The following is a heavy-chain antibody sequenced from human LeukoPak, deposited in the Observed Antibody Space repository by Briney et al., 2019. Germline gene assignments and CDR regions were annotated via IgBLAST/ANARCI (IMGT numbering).Heavy chain of an antibody. V-gene: IGHV3-30*18. J-gene: IGHJ6*02. D-gene: IGHD3-9*01. Sequence: GGSLRLSCAASGFTFSSYGMHWVRQAPGKGLEWVAVISYDGSNKYYADSVKGRFTISRDNSKNTLYLQMNSLRAEDTAVYYCAKGPAVRYFDWLLSDYYYGMDVWGQGTTVTVSS. CDR2: ISYDGSNK. CDR1: GFTFSSYG. CDR3: AKGPAVRYFDWLLSDYYYGMDV.